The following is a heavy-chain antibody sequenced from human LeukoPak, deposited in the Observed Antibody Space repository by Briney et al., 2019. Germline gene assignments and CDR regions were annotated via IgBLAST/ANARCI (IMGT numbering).Heavy chain of an antibody. CDR1: GFTFSNYW. Sequence: GGSLRLSCAASGFTFSNYWMSWVRQAPGEGLEWVANINQDGSEKYCVDSVKGRFTISRDNAKNSLYLQMNNLRTEDTGVYYCARDRQQLVLPPGLWGQGTLVTVSS. CDR2: INQDGSEK. J-gene: IGHJ4*02. V-gene: IGHV3-7*01. D-gene: IGHD6-13*01. CDR3: ARDRQQLVLPPGL.